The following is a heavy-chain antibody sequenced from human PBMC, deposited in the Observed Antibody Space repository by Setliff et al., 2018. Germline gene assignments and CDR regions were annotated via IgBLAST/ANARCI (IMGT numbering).Heavy chain of an antibody. J-gene: IGHJ4*02. V-gene: IGHV4-59*11. D-gene: IGHD6-19*01. CDR3: ARVRMEQWLVDY. CDR1: GGSISSHY. CDR2: IYYSGST. Sequence: SETLSLTCTVSGGSISSHYWSWIRQPPGKGLEWIGSIYYSGSTNYNPSLKSRVTISVDTSKNQFSLQLNSVTPEDTAVYYCARVRMEQWLVDYWGQGTLVTVSS.